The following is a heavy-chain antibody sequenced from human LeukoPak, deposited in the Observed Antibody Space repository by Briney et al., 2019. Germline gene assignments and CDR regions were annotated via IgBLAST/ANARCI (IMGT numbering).Heavy chain of an antibody. D-gene: IGHD3-10*01. CDR2: IYHSGST. CDR1: GYSISSGYY. V-gene: IGHV4-38-2*02. CDR3: ARVSSGSRRYYYYYYMDV. Sequence: SETLSLTCTVSGYSISSGYYWGWIRQPPGKGLEWIGSIYHSGSTYYNPSLKSRVTISVDTSKNQFSLKLSSVTAADTAVYYCARVSSGSRRYYYYYYMDVWGKGTTVTISS. J-gene: IGHJ6*03.